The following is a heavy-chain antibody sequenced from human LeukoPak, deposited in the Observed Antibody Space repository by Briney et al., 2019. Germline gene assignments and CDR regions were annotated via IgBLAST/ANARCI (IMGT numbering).Heavy chain of an antibody. J-gene: IGHJ4*02. CDR2: IIPIFGTA. CDR3: ARDRPGYGDYWFDY. Sequence: ASVKVSCKASGGTFSSYAVSWVRQAPGQGLEWMGRIIPIFGTANYAQKFQGRVTITTDESKSTAYMELSSLRSEDTAVYYCARDRPGYGDYWFDYWGQRTLVTVSS. CDR1: GGTFSSYA. D-gene: IGHD4-17*01. V-gene: IGHV1-69*05.